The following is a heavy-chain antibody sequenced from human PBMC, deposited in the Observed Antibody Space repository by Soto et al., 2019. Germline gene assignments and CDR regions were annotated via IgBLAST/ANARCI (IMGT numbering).Heavy chain of an antibody. CDR3: TTRSVYSGYCSGGSCYGAFDI. J-gene: IGHJ3*02. Sequence: EVQLVESRGGLVKPGGSLRLSCAASGFTFSNAWMSWVRQAPGKGLEWVGRIKSKTDGGTTDYAAPVKGRFTISRDDSKNTLYLQMNSLKTEDTAVYYCTTRSVYSGYCSGGSCYGAFDIWGQGTMVTVSS. CDR2: IKSKTDGGTT. CDR1: GFTFSNAW. D-gene: IGHD2-15*01. V-gene: IGHV3-15*01.